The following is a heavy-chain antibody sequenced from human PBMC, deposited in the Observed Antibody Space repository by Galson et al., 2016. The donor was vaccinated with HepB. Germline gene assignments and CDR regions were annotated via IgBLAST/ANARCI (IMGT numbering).Heavy chain of an antibody. CDR2: ITSSSDTM. CDR3: AKDNAAWLVDY. J-gene: IGHJ4*02. Sequence: SLRLSCAASGFIFSVYNMHWARQAPGKGLEWIAWITSSSDTMYYADSVKGRFTISRDNSRNTLYLQMNSLRAEDAAVYYCAKDNAAWLVDYWGQGSLVTVSS. CDR1: GFIFSVYN. D-gene: IGHD6-19*01. V-gene: IGHV3-48*01.